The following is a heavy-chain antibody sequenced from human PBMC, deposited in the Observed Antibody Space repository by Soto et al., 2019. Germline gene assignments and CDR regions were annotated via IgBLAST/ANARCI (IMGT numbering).Heavy chain of an antibody. V-gene: IGHV4-4*07. D-gene: IGHD2-21*01. Sequence: QVQLQESGPGLVKPSETLSLTCTVSGDSIRSYHWSWIRQPAGKGLDLIGRMQPTGNTNYNPSLKSRVTTTVDTSKNQIPLKITSVTAADTAVYFCAKDICSRRWFAPWGQGILVIVSS. J-gene: IGHJ5*02. CDR2: MQPTGNT. CDR3: AKDICSRRWFAP. CDR1: GDSIRSYH.